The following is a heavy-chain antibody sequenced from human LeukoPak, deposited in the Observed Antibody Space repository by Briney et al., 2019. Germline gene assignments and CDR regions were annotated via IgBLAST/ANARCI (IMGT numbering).Heavy chain of an antibody. D-gene: IGHD6-13*01. CDR1: GYTFTSYA. CDR2: INTNTGNP. Sequence: ASVKVSCKASGYTFTSYAMNWVRQAPGQGLEWMGWINTNTGNPTYAQGFTGRFVFSLDTSVSTAYLQISSLKAEDTAVYYCARDPPGIAAAGTEGDDAFDIWGQGTMVTVSS. J-gene: IGHJ3*02. CDR3: ARDPPGIAAAGTEGDDAFDI. V-gene: IGHV7-4-1*02.